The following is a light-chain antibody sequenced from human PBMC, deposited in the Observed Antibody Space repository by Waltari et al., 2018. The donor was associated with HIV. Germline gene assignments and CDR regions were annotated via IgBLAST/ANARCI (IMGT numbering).Light chain of an antibody. Sequence: HSVLPQPLSVSGAPGPRATIPCTGCDSTTWAGYDVPLYQQPPGTAPKPPIYGNSNRPAGVPGRFSGSKSGASASLATSGLQAEEEADYYCQSDDSSLSREVFGGGTKLTVL. V-gene: IGLV1-40*01. CDR1: DSTTWAGYD. CDR3: QSDDSSLSREV. CDR2: GNS. J-gene: IGLJ3*02.